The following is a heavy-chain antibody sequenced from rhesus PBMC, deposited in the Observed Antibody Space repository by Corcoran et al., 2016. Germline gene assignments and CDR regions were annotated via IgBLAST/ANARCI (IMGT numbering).Heavy chain of an antibody. Sequence: QVTLKESGPALVKPTQTLTLTCTFSGFSLCISGMGVGWIRQPPGKALEWLASIYWDDDKYYSTALKSRLTNSKDTSKNQVVLTMTHMEPVDTATYFCERLRGSGSWNWNYFDYWGQGVLVTVSS. V-gene: IGHV2S1*01. CDR2: IYWDDDK. J-gene: IGHJ4*01. D-gene: IGHD6-25*01. CDR1: GFSLCISGMG. CDR3: ERLRGSGSWNWNYFDY.